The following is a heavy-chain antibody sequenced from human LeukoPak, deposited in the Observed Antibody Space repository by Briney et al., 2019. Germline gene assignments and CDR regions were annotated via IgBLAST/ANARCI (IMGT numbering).Heavy chain of an antibody. Sequence: SETLSLTCNVSGVSISSYYWSWIRQPAGKGLEWIGRIHTSGSTNYNPSLKSRVTMSVDTSKNQFSLKLSSVTAADTAVYYCARDGTYYYAFDIWGQGTMVTVSS. CDR2: IHTSGST. V-gene: IGHV4-4*07. J-gene: IGHJ3*02. D-gene: IGHD3-10*01. CDR3: ARDGTYYYAFDI. CDR1: GVSISSYY.